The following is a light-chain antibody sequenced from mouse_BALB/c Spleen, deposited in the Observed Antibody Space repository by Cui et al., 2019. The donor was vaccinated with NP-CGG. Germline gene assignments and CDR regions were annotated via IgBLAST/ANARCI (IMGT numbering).Light chain of an antibody. V-gene: IGLV1*01. CDR1: TGAVITGNY. Sequence: QAVLTQESALTTSPGETVTLTCRSSTGAVITGNYANWVQEKPDHLFTGLMGGTNNRAPGVPAKFSGSLIGDKAALTITGAQTEDEAIYFCALWYSNHWVFGGGTKLTVL. CDR2: GTN. CDR3: ALWYSNHWV. J-gene: IGLJ1*01.